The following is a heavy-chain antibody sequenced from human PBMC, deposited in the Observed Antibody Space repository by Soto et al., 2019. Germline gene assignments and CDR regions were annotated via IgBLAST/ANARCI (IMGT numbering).Heavy chain of an antibody. CDR1: GGTFSSYA. D-gene: IGHD2-15*01. J-gene: IGHJ6*02. V-gene: IGHV1-69*12. CDR3: ASPPGDCSGGSCPYYYYGMDV. CDR2: IIPIFGTA. Sequence: QVQLVQSGAEVKKPGSSVKVSCKASGGTFSSYAISWVRQAPGQGLEWMGGIIPIFGTANYAQKFQGRVTITADESTSTAYMELSSLRSEDTAVYYCASPPGDCSGGSCPYYYYGMDVWGQGTTGTVSS.